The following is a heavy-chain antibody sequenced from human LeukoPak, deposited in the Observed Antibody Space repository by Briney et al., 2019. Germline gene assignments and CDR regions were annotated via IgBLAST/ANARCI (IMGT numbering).Heavy chain of an antibody. D-gene: IGHD3-9*01. CDR2: IYTSGST. CDR1: GGSISSGSYY. CDR3: ARERSLRYFDWLPLDY. J-gene: IGHJ4*02. Sequence: SETLSLTCTVSGGSISSGSYYWSWIRQPAGKGLEWIGRIYTSGSTNYNPSLKSRVTISVDTSKNQFSLKLSSVTAADTAVYYCARERSLRYFDWLPLDYWGQGTLVTVSS. V-gene: IGHV4-61*02.